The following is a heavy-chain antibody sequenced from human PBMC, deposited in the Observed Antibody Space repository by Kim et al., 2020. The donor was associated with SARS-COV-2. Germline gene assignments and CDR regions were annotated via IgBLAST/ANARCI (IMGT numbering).Heavy chain of an antibody. V-gene: IGHV3-23*01. D-gene: IGHD3-16*01. CDR3: AKDQAYQANKWFDP. Sequence: AESVKGRFIISSDNPKNTLYLQMNSLRAEDTAVYYCAKDQAYQANKWFDPWGQGTLVTVSS. J-gene: IGHJ5*02.